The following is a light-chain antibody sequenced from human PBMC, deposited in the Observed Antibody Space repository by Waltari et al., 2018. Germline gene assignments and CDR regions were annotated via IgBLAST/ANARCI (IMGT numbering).Light chain of an antibody. CDR3: QHYYNWPLT. CDR1: QTVGTK. Sequence: EIVMTQSPTTLSVSPGKTATLSCTTSQTVGTKFAWYQQKPSQAPRLIIFGASTRATGLPARFSASGSGTEFSLTISSLQSEDSAVYFCQHYYNWPLTFGGGTRIDI. V-gene: IGKV3-15*01. J-gene: IGKJ4*01. CDR2: GAS.